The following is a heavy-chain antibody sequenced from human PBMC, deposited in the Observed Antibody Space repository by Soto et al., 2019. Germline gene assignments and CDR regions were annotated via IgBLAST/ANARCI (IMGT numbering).Heavy chain of an antibody. D-gene: IGHD4-17*01. J-gene: IGHJ4*02. CDR1: GFTVSSNY. Sequence: GGSLRLSCAASGFTVSSNYMSWVRQAPGKGLEWVSVIYSGGSTYYADSVKGRFTISRHNSKNTLYLQMNSLRAEDTAVYYCARGLTTVTWYYFDYWGQGTLVTVSS. CDR2: IYSGGST. V-gene: IGHV3-53*04. CDR3: ARGLTTVTWYYFDY.